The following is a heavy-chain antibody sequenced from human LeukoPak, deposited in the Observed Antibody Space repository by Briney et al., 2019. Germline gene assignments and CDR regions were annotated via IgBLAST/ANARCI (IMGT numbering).Heavy chain of an antibody. CDR3: ARGQGDGCNLSSVPRSWGFDY. D-gene: IGHD5-24*01. CDR2: INHSGST. V-gene: IGHV4-34*01. CDR1: GGSFSGYY. Sequence: SETLSLTCAVSGGSFSGYYWSWIRQPPGKELEWIGEINHSGSTNYNPSLKSRVTISVDTSKNQFSLKLSSVTAADTAVYYCARGQGDGCNLSSVPRSWGFDYWGQGTLVTVSS. J-gene: IGHJ4*02.